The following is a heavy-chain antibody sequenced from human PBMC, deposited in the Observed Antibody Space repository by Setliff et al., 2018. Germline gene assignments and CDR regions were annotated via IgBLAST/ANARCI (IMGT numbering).Heavy chain of an antibody. J-gene: IGHJ4*02. V-gene: IGHV4-38-2*02. D-gene: IGHD3-16*01. CDR2: VYHSGSS. CDR1: GYPISRGFY. Sequence: SETLSLTCTVSGYPISRGFYWGWIRQSPGKGLEWIGSVYHSGSSYQNPSLRSRIAVSVDTSKNQFSLRLNSVTTADTAVYFCARAAARAEYSDTSAYLPFDFWGLGTLVTVSS. CDR3: ARAAARAEYSDTSAYLPFDF.